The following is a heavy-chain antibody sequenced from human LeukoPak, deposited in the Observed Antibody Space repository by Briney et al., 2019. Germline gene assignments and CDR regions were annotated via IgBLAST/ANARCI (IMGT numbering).Heavy chain of an antibody. Sequence: PGGSLRLSCAAPGFTFRSYWMSWVRQAPGKGLEWVASIKQDGSEKYYADSVKRRFTISRHNAKNSLYLQMNSLRAEDTAVYYCATYITMVRGPKYYFDYWGQGILVTVSS. V-gene: IGHV3-7*01. CDR2: IKQDGSEK. CDR3: ATYITMVRGPKYYFDY. J-gene: IGHJ4*02. D-gene: IGHD3-10*01. CDR1: GFTFRSYW.